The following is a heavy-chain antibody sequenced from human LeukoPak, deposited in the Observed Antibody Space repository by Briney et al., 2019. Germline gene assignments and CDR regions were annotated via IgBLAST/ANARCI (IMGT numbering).Heavy chain of an antibody. CDR2: IYPADSDT. Sequence: KIGESLKISCKGSGYNFTTYWIGWVRQMPGKGLEWMGIIYPADSDTRYSPSFQGQVTISADKSIRTAYLQWSSLKASDTATYYCARGGYSYGPFDYWGQGTLVTVSS. J-gene: IGHJ4*02. D-gene: IGHD5-18*01. CDR3: ARGGYSYGPFDY. CDR1: GYNFTTYW. V-gene: IGHV5-51*01.